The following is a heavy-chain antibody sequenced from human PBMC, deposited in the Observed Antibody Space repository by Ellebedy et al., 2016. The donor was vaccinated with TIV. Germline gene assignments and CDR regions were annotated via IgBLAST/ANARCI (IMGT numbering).Heavy chain of an antibody. CDR2: IGSSGTTI. CDR3: ARDCGEKLVVSAVEFDH. V-gene: IGHV3-11*04. Sequence: GESLKISCAASGFTFSDYYMSWIRQAPGKGLEWVSHIGSSGTTIHYADSVKGRFTIGRDNAKNPLYLQMHSLRGEDTAVYYCARDCGEKLVVSAVEFDHWGQGTLVTVSS. J-gene: IGHJ4*02. D-gene: IGHD2-21*01. CDR1: GFTFSDYY.